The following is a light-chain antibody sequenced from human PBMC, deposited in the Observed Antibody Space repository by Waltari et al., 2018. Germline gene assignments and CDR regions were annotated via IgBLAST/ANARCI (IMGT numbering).Light chain of an antibody. CDR2: GAS. Sequence: MSQSPGTLSVSPGESATLSCRASQSAGGNVAWYQQRLGQPPRLLIYGASMRTGGIPDRFSGSGSGTEFTLTISSLQSADFAVYYCYQYNVWPRTFGQGTKVEVK. CDR3: YQYNVWPRT. CDR1: QSAGGN. J-gene: IGKJ1*01. V-gene: IGKV3-15*01.